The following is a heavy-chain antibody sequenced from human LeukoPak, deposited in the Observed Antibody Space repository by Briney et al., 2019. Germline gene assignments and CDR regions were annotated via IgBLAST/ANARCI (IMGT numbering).Heavy chain of an antibody. CDR2: T. CDR3: ARLGSWSHDAFDI. D-gene: IGHD2-8*01. J-gene: IGHJ3*02. V-gene: IGHV4-39*07. CDR1: GGSITAGDYH. Sequence: PSETLSLTCTVSGGSITAGDYHWGWIRQPPGTGLHWIATTWQGASLNSRVTISLDTSKNQFSLRLTSVTAADTAVYYCARLGSWSHDAFDIWGQGTMVTVSS.